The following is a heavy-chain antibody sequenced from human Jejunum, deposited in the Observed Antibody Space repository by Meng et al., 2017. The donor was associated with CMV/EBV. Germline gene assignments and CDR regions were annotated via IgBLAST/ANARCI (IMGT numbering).Heavy chain of an antibody. D-gene: IGHD6-19*01. J-gene: IGHJ4*02. CDR3: ARGYSSGWYYFHY. Sequence: LQESGPGLVRPSQTLSLTCTASGGSISSGDFCWSWIRQPPGKGLEWIGYIDNRGSTYYNPSLTSRVTVSMDTSKNQFSLKLTSATAADTAVYYCARGYSSGWYYFHYWGQGTLVTVSS. CDR1: GGSISSGDFC. V-gene: IGHV4-30-4*01. CDR2: IDNRGST.